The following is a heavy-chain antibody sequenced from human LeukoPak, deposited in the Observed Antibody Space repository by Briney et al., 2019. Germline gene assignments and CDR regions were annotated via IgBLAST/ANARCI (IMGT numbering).Heavy chain of an antibody. CDR2: ISSSGSTI. Sequence: GGSLRLSCAASGFTVSSNYMSWVRQAPGKGLEWVSYISSSGSTISYADSVKGRFTISRDNAKNSLYLQMNSLRAEDTAVYYCARAEAAGVTMDVWGKGTTVTVSS. D-gene: IGHD6-13*01. CDR3: ARAEAAGVTMDV. V-gene: IGHV3-11*04. J-gene: IGHJ6*03. CDR1: GFTVSSNY.